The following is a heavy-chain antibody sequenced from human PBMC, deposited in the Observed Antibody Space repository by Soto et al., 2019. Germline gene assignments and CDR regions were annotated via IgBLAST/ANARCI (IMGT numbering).Heavy chain of an antibody. D-gene: IGHD3-10*01. CDR1: GFTFSSYA. Sequence: PVGSLRLSCAASGFTFSSYAMSWVRQAPGKGLEWVSAISGSGGSTYYADSVKGRFTISRDNSRNTLYLQMNSLRAEDTAVYYCAKDPNYYGSGSYYSETEDAFDIWGQGTMVTVSS. J-gene: IGHJ3*02. CDR2: ISGSGGST. CDR3: AKDPNYYGSGSYYSETEDAFDI. V-gene: IGHV3-23*01.